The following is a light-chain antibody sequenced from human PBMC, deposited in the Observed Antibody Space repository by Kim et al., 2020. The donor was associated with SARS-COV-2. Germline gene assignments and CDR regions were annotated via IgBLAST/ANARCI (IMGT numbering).Light chain of an antibody. Sequence: EIVLTQSPGTLSLSPGERATLSCRASQSVSSSYLAWYQQKAGQAPRLLIYGASSRATGIPDRFSGSGSGTDFSLTISRLEPEDFAVYYCQQYGSSPPRYTFGQGTKLEI. CDR1: QSVSSSY. J-gene: IGKJ2*01. CDR3: QQYGSSPPRYT. V-gene: IGKV3-20*01. CDR2: GAS.